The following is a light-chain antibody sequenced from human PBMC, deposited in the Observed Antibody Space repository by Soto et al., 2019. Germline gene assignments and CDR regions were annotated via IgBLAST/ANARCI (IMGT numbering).Light chain of an antibody. V-gene: IGLV3-27*01. J-gene: IGLJ2*01. CDR1: VLAKKY. CDR2: KDS. CDR3: YSAADNNLE. Sequence: SYELTQPSSVSVSPGQTARITCSGDVLAKKYARWFQQKPGQAPVLVISKDSERPSGIPERFSGSSSGTTVTLTISGAQVEDEADYYCYSAADNNLEFGGGTKLTVL.